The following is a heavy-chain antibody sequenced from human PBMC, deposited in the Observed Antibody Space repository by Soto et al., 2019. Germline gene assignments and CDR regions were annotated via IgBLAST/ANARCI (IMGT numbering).Heavy chain of an antibody. CDR1: GFTFSSYW. Sequence: PGGSLRLSCAASGFTFSSYWMSWVRQAPGKGLEWVANIKQDGSEKYYVDSVKGRFTISRDNAKNSLYLQMNSLRAEDTAVYYCARDPNIVLVPAALRSYYYYYGMDVRGQGTTVTVSS. CDR3: ARDPNIVLVPAALRSYYYYYGMDV. V-gene: IGHV3-7*01. D-gene: IGHD2-2*01. J-gene: IGHJ6*02. CDR2: IKQDGSEK.